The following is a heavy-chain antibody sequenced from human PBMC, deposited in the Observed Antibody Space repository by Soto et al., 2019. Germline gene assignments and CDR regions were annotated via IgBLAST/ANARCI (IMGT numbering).Heavy chain of an antibody. D-gene: IGHD3-10*01. CDR2: IYYSGST. J-gene: IGHJ4*02. CDR3: ATERYYGSGSTFDY. CDR1: GGSISSYY. V-gene: IGHV4-59*01. Sequence: PSETLSLTCTVSGGSISSYYWSWIRQPPGKGLEWIGYIYYSGSTNYNPSLKSRVTISVDTSKNQFSLKLSSVTAADTAVYYCATERYYGSGSTFDYWGQRTLVTVPS.